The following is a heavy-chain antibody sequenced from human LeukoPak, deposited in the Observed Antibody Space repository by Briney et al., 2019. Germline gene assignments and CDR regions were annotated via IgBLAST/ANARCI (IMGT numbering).Heavy chain of an antibody. J-gene: IGHJ4*02. CDR2: IKWNGGST. CDR1: GFTFSSYG. Sequence: GGSLRLSCAASGFTFSSYGMSWVRQAPGKGLEWVSGIKWNGGSTGYGDSVKGRFTISRDNAKNSLYLQMNSLRAEDTALYYCARDPGLRGVDYWGQGTLVTVSS. CDR3: ARDPGLRGVDY. V-gene: IGHV3-20*04.